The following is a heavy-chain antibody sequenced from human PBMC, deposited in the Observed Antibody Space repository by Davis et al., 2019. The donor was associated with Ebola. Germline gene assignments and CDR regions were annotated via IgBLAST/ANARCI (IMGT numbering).Heavy chain of an antibody. CDR3: ARDTWSSAGDYYYYGMDV. V-gene: IGHV4-59*01. CDR1: GGSISSYY. CDR2: IYYSGST. J-gene: IGHJ6*02. D-gene: IGHD6-19*01. Sequence: PSETLSLTCTVSGGSISSYYWSWIRQPPGKGLEWIGYIYYSGSTNYNPSLKSRVTISVDTSKNQFSLKLSSVTAADTAVYYCARDTWSSAGDYYYYGMDVWGQGTTVTVSS.